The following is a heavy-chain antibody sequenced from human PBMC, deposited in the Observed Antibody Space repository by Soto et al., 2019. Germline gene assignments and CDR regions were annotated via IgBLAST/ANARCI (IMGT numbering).Heavy chain of an antibody. CDR1: GFTFSSYG. D-gene: IGHD2-15*01. Sequence: HPGGSLRLSCAASGFTFSSYGMHWVRQAPGKGLEWVAVISYDGSNKYYADSVKGRFTISRDNSKNTLYLQMNSLRAEDTAVYYCAKDWHIVVVVAATLPARETFGQVDCWGQGTLVTVSS. CDR3: AKDWHIVVVVAATLPARETFGQVDC. CDR2: ISYDGSNK. V-gene: IGHV3-30*18. J-gene: IGHJ4*02.